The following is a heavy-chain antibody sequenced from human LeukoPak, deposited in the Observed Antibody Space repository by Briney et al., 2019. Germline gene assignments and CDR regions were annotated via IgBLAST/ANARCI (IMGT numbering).Heavy chain of an antibody. Sequence: ASVKVPCKASGYTFTSYDINWVRQATGQGLEWMGWMNPNSGNTGYAQRFQGRVTMTRNTSISTAYMELSSLRSEDTAVYYCARAPYYYDSSGYYGHDYWGQGTLVTVSS. D-gene: IGHD3-22*01. CDR3: ARAPYYYDSSGYYGHDY. CDR2: MNPNSGNT. CDR1: GYTFTSYD. J-gene: IGHJ4*02. V-gene: IGHV1-8*01.